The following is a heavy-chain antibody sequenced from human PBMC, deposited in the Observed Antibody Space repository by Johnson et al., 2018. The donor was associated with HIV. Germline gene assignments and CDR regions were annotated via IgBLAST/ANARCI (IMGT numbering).Heavy chain of an antibody. CDR3: ARGGFDIVGGTSGWSAFDI. Sequence: QVQLVESGGGVVQPGRSLRLSCAASGFTFSSYAMHWVRQAPGKGLEWVAVISYDGSYKYYADSVKGRFTISRDDSKNTLYLQMTSLRTEDTAVYYCARGGFDIVGGTSGWSAFDIWGQGTMVTVSS. D-gene: IGHD1-26*01. CDR1: GFTFSSYA. CDR2: ISYDGSYK. J-gene: IGHJ3*02. V-gene: IGHV3-30*04.